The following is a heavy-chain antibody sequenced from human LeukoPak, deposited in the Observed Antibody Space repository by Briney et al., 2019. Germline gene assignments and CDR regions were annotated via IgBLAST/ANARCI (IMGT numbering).Heavy chain of an antibody. CDR1: GGSMSSYY. D-gene: IGHD4-11*01. CDR3: ARIGYSDYGYFDY. CDR2: IYYSGST. Sequence: SETLSLTXTVSGGSMSSYYWSWIRQPPGKGLEWIGYIYYSGSTNYNPSLKSRVTISIDTSKNQFSLNLSSVTAADTAVYYCARIGYSDYGYFDYWGQGTLVTVSS. V-gene: IGHV4-59*01. J-gene: IGHJ4*02.